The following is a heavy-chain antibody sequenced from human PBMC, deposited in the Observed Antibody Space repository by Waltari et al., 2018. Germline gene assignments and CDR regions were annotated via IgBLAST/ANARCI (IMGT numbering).Heavy chain of an antibody. CDR1: GGTWKKYA. J-gene: IGHJ4*02. CDR2: IIPVLPTA. V-gene: IGHV1-69*09. D-gene: IGHD3-3*01. Sequence: QVQLVQSGAEVKKPGSSVKVSCKASGGTWKKYAVSWLRQAPGQGLEWMGRIIPVLPTAHYAQKFQGRVMIIADKSTDTAYMELHSLTSEDTAIYYCATDGAPRAPTPFGVAIRPLDYWGQGTLVTVSS. CDR3: ATDGAPRAPTPFGVAIRPLDY.